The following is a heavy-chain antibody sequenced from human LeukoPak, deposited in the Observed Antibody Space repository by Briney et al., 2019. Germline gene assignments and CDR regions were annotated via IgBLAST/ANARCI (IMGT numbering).Heavy chain of an antibody. Sequence: ASVKVSCKASGYTFTAYYMHWVRQAPGQGLEWMGWINPNSGGTNYAQKFQGRVTMTRDTSISTAYMELSRLRSDDTAVYYCARDHREYSYGYYYYYYMDVWGKGTTVTVSS. D-gene: IGHD5-18*01. V-gene: IGHV1-2*02. CDR3: ARDHREYSYGYYYYYYMDV. J-gene: IGHJ6*03. CDR2: INPNSGGT. CDR1: GYTFTAYY.